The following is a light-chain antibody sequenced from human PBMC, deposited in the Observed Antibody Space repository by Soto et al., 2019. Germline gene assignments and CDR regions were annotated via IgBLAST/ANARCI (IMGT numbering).Light chain of an antibody. CDR3: QQYNSYSWT. CDR2: KAS. J-gene: IGKJ1*01. V-gene: IGKV1-5*03. Sequence: DIPMTQSPSTLSASVGDRVTITSRASQSISSWLAWYQQKPGKAPKLLIYKASSLESGVPSRFSGSGSGTEFTLTISSLQPDDFATYYCQQYNSYSWTFGQGTKVEIK. CDR1: QSISSW.